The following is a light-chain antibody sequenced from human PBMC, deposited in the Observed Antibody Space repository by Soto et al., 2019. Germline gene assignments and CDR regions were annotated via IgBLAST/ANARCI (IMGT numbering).Light chain of an antibody. CDR3: SSYTSSNTPYV. Sequence: SVVTPPASVSGSPGQSVTISWTGTSNDVGGYNYVSWYQQHPGKAPKLIIYDVTNRPSGVSNRFSGSKSGNTASLTISGLQAEDEADYYCSSYTSSNTPYVFGTGTKVTVL. V-gene: IGLV2-14*01. J-gene: IGLJ1*01. CDR2: DVT. CDR1: SNDVGGYNY.